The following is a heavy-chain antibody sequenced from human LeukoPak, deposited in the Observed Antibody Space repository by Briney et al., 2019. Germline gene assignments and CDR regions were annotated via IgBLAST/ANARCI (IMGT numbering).Heavy chain of an antibody. Sequence: SETLSLTCAVSGDSVTSSLSYWGWIRQSPGEGLEGGGCLFYPGRTYSNPSLKTRVNISVDPSKNHFSLNLTSVTAADTAVYYCARLNTRLTILAWGQGTLVTVSS. CDR2: LFYPGRT. V-gene: IGHV4-39*02. D-gene: IGHD3-3*01. CDR3: ARLNTRLTILA. J-gene: IGHJ5*02. CDR1: GDSVTSSLSY.